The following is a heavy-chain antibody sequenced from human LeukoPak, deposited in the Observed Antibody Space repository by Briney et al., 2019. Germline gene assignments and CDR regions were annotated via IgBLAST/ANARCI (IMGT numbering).Heavy chain of an antibody. J-gene: IGHJ4*02. CDR2: INPNSGDT. CDR3: ARDSGWFGELLYFGH. D-gene: IGHD3-10*01. CDR1: GYTFTGYY. V-gene: IGHV1-2*02. Sequence: ASVKVSCKASGYTFTGYYIHWVRQAPGQGLEWMGWINPNSGDTNYAQKFQGRVTMTRDMSITTAYMELSRLRSDDTAVYYCARDSGWFGELLYFGHWGQGTLVTVSS.